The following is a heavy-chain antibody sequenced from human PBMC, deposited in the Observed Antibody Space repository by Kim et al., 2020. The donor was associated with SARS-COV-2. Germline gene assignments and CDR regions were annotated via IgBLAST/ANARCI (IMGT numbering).Heavy chain of an antibody. CDR2: ISSSSSTI. CDR3: ASLLFFDFPQKYRYYYYGMDV. D-gene: IGHD3-16*02. Sequence: GGSLRLSCAASGFTFSSYSMNWVRQAPGKGLEGVSYISSSSSTIYYADSVKGRFTISRDNAKNSLYLQMNSLRDEDTAVYYCASLLFFDFPQKYRYYYYGMDVWGQVTTVTVAS. V-gene: IGHV3-48*02. J-gene: IGHJ6*02. CDR1: GFTFSSYS.